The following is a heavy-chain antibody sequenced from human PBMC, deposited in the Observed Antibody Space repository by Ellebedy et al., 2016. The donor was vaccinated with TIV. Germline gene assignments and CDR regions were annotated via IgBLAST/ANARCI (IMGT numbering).Heavy chain of an antibody. V-gene: IGHV4-34*01. CDR1: GGSFSGYY. CDR3: AVSSSWFHNWFDP. CDR2: INHSGST. D-gene: IGHD6-13*01. J-gene: IGHJ5*02. Sequence: SETLSLXXAVYGGSFSGYYWSWIRQPPGKGLEWIGEINHSGSTNYNPSLKSRVTISVDTSKNQFSLKLSSVTAADTAVYYCAVSSSWFHNWFDPWGQGTLVTVSS.